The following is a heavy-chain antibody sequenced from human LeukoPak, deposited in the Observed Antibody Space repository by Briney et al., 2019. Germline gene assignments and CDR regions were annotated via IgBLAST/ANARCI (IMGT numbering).Heavy chain of an antibody. CDR2: ISSSSSYI. CDR1: GFTFSSYS. J-gene: IGHJ4*02. V-gene: IGHV3-21*01. D-gene: IGHD3-10*01. CDR3: ARMRQVLWFGETPTP. Sequence: GGSLRLSCAASGFTFSSYSMNWVRQAPGKGLEWVSSISSSSSYIYYADSVKGRFTISRDNAKNSLYLQMNSLRAEDTAVYYCARMRQVLWFGETPTPWGQGTLVTVTS.